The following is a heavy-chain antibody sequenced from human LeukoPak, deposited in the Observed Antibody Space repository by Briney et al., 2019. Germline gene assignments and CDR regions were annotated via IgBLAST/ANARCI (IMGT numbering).Heavy chain of an antibody. CDR2: IYTSGST. D-gene: IGHD3-22*01. V-gene: IGHV4-4*07. CDR1: GGSISSYY. J-gene: IGHJ4*02. Sequence: SETLSLTCTVSGGSISSYYWSWIRQPAGKGLEWIGRIYTSGSTNCNPSLKSRVTMSVDTSKNQFSLKLSSVTAADTAVYYCARETYYDSSGYYLFDYWGQGTLVTVSS. CDR3: ARETYYDSSGYYLFDY.